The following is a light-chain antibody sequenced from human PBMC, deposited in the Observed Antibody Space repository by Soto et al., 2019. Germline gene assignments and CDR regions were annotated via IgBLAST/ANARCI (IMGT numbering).Light chain of an antibody. CDR2: DVS. V-gene: IGKV3-15*01. J-gene: IGKJ3*01. CDR3: QQYGSSWVT. Sequence: EIVMTQSPATLSVSPGERSTLSCRAGQGVTTNFAWYQQKSGQSPRLLIYDVSIRATGVPARFSGSGSGTDFTLTISRLEPEDFAVYYCQQYGSSWVTFGPGTTVDIK. CDR1: QGVTTN.